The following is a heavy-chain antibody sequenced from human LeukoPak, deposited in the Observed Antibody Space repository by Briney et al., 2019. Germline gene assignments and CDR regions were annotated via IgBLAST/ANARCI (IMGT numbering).Heavy chain of an antibody. CDR3: VRVMMIGEIDP. D-gene: IGHD3-22*01. CDR1: GFTFSSYW. Sequence: GGSLRLSCAASGFTFSSYWMSWVRQAPGKGLEWVANIKQDGSEKYYVDSVKGRFTISRDNAKNSLYLQMNSLRAEDTAVYYCVRVMMIGEIDPWGQGTLVTVSS. CDR2: IKQDGSEK. V-gene: IGHV3-7*01. J-gene: IGHJ5*02.